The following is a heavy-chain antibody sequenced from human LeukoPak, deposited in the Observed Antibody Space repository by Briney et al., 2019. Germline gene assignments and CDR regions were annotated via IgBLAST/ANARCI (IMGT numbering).Heavy chain of an antibody. CDR3: AVVTPYYYYYGMDV. CDR1: GYTFTDYT. D-gene: IGHD4-23*01. CDR2: INGGSGNT. Sequence: ASVKVSCKASGYTFTDYTMHWLRQAPGQRLDWMGWINGGSGNTKYSPEFQGRVTITRDTSASTAYMELSSLRSEDTAVYYCAVVTPYYYYYGMDVWGQGTTVTVSS. J-gene: IGHJ6*02. V-gene: IGHV1-3*03.